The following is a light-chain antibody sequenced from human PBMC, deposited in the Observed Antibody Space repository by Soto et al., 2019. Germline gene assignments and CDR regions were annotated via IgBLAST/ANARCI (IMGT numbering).Light chain of an antibody. CDR2: GAS. CDR1: QSVSSSY. V-gene: IGKV3-20*01. CDR3: HQYGSTET. Sequence: EIVLTQSPGTLSLSPGERATLSCRASQSVSSSYLAWYQQKPGQAPRLLIYGASSRATGIPDRFSGSWSGTDLTLTISRLEPEDFAVYYCHQYGSTETFGPGIKVDIK. J-gene: IGKJ3*01.